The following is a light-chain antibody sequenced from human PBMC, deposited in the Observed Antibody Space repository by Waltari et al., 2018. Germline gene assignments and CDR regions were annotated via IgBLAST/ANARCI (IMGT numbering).Light chain of an antibody. CDR1: QNIDTW. CDR2: KAS. V-gene: IGKV1-5*03. Sequence: DIHLTQSPSTLSASLGDRVTITCRASQNIDTWLAWYQQKPGKAPKLLIYKASYLQSGVPSRFSGRGSGTEFTLTIDSLQPDDFATYHCQQYNSYSCGFGPGTTVDLK. J-gene: IGKJ3*01. CDR3: QQYNSYSCG.